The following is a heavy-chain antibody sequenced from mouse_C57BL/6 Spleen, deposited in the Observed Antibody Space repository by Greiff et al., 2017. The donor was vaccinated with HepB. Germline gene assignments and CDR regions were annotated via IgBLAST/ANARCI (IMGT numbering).Heavy chain of an antibody. Sequence: EVHLVESGGGLVQPGGSLSLSCAASGFTFTDYYMSWVRQPPGKALEWLGFIRNKANGYTTEYSASVKGRFTISRDNSQSILYLQMNALRAEDSATYYCARDEDSSGYFDYWGQGTTLTVSS. J-gene: IGHJ2*01. CDR3: ARDEDSSGYFDY. CDR2: IRNKANGYTT. V-gene: IGHV7-3*01. CDR1: GFTFTDYY. D-gene: IGHD3-2*02.